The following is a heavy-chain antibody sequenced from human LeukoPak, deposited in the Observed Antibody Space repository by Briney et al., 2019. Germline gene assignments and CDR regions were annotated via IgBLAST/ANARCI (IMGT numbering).Heavy chain of an antibody. CDR3: ARDFSITSGFKVMLDY. CDR2: ISAYNGDT. J-gene: IGHJ4*02. V-gene: IGHV1-18*01. CDR1: GYTFTHHS. Sequence: ASVKVSCKASGYTFTHHSITWVRQAPGQGLEFMGWISAYNGDTKFAQKFQGRVTMTTDASTSTAYMELRSLTSDDTAVYYCARDFSITSGFKVMLDYWGQGSLVTVSS. D-gene: IGHD3-22*01.